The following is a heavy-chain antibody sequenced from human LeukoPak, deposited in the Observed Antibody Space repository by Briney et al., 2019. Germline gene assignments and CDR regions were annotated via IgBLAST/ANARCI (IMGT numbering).Heavy chain of an antibody. CDR1: GFTFSRYW. CDR2: INPEETTT. D-gene: IGHD1-14*01. V-gene: IGHV3-74*01. J-gene: IGHJ4*02. CDR3: ARGGLEPVDY. Sequence: GGSLRLSRAASGFTFSRYWMHWVRQAPGKGLVWISRINPEETTTSYADSVRGRFTISRDNAKNTLYLEMNSLRTEDTAVYYCARGGLEPVDYWGQGSLVTVSS.